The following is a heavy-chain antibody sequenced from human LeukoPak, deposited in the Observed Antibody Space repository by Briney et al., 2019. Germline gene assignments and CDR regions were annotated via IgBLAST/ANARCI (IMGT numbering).Heavy chain of an antibody. CDR1: GYSISSGYY. J-gene: IGHJ4*02. D-gene: IGHD6-13*01. Sequence: SETLSLTCTVSGYSISSGYYWSWIRQPPGKGLEWIGYIYYSGSTNYNPSLKSRVTISVDTSKNQFSLKLSSVTAADTAVYYCARVAGSSWYFSFDYWGQGTLVTVSS. V-gene: IGHV4-61*01. CDR2: IYYSGST. CDR3: ARVAGSSWYFSFDY.